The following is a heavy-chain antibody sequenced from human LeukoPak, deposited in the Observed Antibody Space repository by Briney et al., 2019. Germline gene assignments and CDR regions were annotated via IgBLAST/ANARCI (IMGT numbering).Heavy chain of an antibody. D-gene: IGHD3/OR15-3a*01. J-gene: IGHJ3*01. V-gene: IGHV4-39*01. Sequence: SETLSLTCTVSGDSIISNIYWWDWVRLPPGKGLEWNGATFYTGRTFYSPSLKSRVTISVDTSKNQFSLDLSSATAADTAAYYCARRRHNFDFYDVWGQGTRVTVSS. CDR1: GDSIISNIYW. CDR3: ARRRHNFDFYDV. CDR2: TFYTGRT.